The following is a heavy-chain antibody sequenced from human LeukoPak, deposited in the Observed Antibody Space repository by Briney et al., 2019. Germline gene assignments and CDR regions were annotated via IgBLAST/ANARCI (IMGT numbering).Heavy chain of an antibody. CDR3: ARGRGARSSGWYNWFDP. CDR2: INHSRST. J-gene: IGHJ5*02. CDR1: GGSFSAYY. V-gene: IGHV4-34*01. D-gene: IGHD6-25*01. Sequence: KPSETLSLTCAVYGGSFSAYYWSWIRQPPGKGLEWIGEINHSRSTNYNPSLKSRVTISIDTSKNQFSLEMSSVTAADTAVYYCARGRGARSSGWYNWFDPWGQGTLVTVSS.